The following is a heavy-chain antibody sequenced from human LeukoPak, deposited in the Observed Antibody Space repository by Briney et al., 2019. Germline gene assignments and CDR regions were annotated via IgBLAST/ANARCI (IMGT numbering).Heavy chain of an antibody. CDR2: IYYSGST. D-gene: IGHD6-19*01. CDR1: GGSISSYY. J-gene: IGHJ4*02. Sequence: PSETLSLTCTVSGGSISSYYWSWIRQPPGKGLEWIGYIYYSGSTNYNPSLKSRVTISVDTSKNQFSLKLSSVTAADTAVYYCARRADYFDYWGQRTLVTVSS. V-gene: IGHV4-59*01. CDR3: ARRADYFDY.